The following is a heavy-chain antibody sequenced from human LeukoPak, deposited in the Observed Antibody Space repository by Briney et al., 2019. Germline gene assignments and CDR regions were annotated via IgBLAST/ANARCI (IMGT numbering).Heavy chain of an antibody. CDR3: ARESGSGWYGDLAEYFQH. V-gene: IGHV1-69*04. CDR2: IIPIFGIA. D-gene: IGHD6-19*01. J-gene: IGHJ1*01. CDR1: GGTFSSYA. Sequence: ASVKVPCKASGGTFSSYAISWVRQAPGQGLEWMGRIIPIFGIANYAQKFQGRVTITADKSTSTAYMELSSLRSEDTAVYYCARESGSGWYGDLAEYFQHWGQGTLVTVSS.